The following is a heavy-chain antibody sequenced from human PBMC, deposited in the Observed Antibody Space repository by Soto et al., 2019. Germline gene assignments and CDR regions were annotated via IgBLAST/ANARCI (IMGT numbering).Heavy chain of an antibody. Sequence: VGSLRLSCAASGFTLSSYAMHWVRQAPGKGLEYVSAISSNGGSTYYANSVKGRFTISRDNSKNTLYLQMGSLRAEDMAVYYCARNPITFGGVIVQRPWYYFDYWGQGTLVTVSS. CDR3: ARNPITFGGVIVQRPWYYFDY. CDR1: GFTLSSYA. CDR2: ISSNGGST. D-gene: IGHD3-16*02. V-gene: IGHV3-64*01. J-gene: IGHJ4*02.